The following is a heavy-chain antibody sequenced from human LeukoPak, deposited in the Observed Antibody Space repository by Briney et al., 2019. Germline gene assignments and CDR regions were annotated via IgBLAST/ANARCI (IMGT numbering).Heavy chain of an antibody. CDR3: AKPAPYDYGDFLNWFDP. CDR1: GFTFSSYA. J-gene: IGHJ5*02. V-gene: IGHV3-23*01. Sequence: PGGSLRLSRAASGFTFSSYAMSWVRQAPGKGLEWVSGISGSGGSTYYADSVKGRFTISRDNSKNTLYLQMNSLRAEDTAVYYCAKPAPYDYGDFLNWFDPWGQGTLVTVSS. D-gene: IGHD4-17*01. CDR2: ISGSGGST.